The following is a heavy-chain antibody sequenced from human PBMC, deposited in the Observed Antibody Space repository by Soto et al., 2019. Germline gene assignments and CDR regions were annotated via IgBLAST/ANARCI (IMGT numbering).Heavy chain of an antibody. CDR2: IIPIFGTA. V-gene: IGHV1-69*13. D-gene: IGHD3-3*01. CDR1: GGTFSSYA. J-gene: IGHJ4*02. CDR3: ARVVLRFLEFDY. Sequence: SVKVYLKAYGGTFSSYAISSVRQAPGQRLEWMGGIIPIFGTANYAQKFQGRVTITADESTSTAYMELSSLRSEDTAVYYCARVVLRFLEFDYWGQGTMVTVSS.